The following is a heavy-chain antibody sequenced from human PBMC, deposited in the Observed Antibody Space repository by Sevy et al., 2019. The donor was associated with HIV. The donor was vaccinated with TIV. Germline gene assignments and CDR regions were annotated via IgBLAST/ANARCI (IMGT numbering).Heavy chain of an antibody. J-gene: IGHJ5*02. D-gene: IGHD4-17*01. CDR1: GFTFSSSI. V-gene: IGHV3-48*02. CDR3: ARSDYGDYVGWFDP. Sequence: GGSLRLSCAASGFTFSSSIINWVRQAPGKGLEWVSSISGTGSTIYYADSVKGRFTISRDNAKNSLYLQMHSLRDEDTAVYYCARSDYGDYVGWFDPGAREPWSPSPQ. CDR2: ISGTGSTI.